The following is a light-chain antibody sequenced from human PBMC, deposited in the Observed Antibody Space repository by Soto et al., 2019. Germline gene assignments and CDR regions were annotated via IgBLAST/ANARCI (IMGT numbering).Light chain of an antibody. V-gene: IGKV1-12*02. J-gene: IGKJ4*01. CDR3: QQADSFPFLT. CDR1: QGISSS. Sequence: DIQMTQSPSSVSASVGDRVTITCRASQGISSSLAWYQQAPGKAPKLLIYGASTLESGVPSRFSGSGSGTEFTLTINSLQPEDFATYFCQQADSFPFLTFGGGTKVEIK. CDR2: GAS.